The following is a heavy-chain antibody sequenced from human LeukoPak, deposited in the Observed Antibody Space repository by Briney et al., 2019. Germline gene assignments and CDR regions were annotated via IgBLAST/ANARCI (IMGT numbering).Heavy chain of an antibody. CDR1: GGSFSGYY. Sequence: SETLSLTCAVYGGSFSGYYWSWIRQPPGKGLEWIEEINHSGSTNYNPSLKSRVTISVDTSKNQFSLKLSSVTAADTAVYYCARERITMVRGDYYYYGMDVWGQGTTVTVSS. CDR3: ARERITMVRGDYYYYGMDV. J-gene: IGHJ6*02. V-gene: IGHV4-34*01. CDR2: INHSGST. D-gene: IGHD3-10*01.